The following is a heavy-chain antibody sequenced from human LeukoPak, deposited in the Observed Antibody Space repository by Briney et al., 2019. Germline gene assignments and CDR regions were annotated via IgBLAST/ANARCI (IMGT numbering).Heavy chain of an antibody. V-gene: IGHV3-21*01. J-gene: IGHJ5*02. Sequence: GGSLRLSCAASGFTFSSYGMHWVRQAPGKGLEWVSSISSSSSYIYYADSVKGRFTISRDNAKNSLYPQMNSLRAEDTAVYYCARDEYYYDSSGYYNWFDPWGQGTLVTVSS. D-gene: IGHD3-22*01. CDR1: GFTFSSYG. CDR3: ARDEYYYDSSGYYNWFDP. CDR2: ISSSSSYI.